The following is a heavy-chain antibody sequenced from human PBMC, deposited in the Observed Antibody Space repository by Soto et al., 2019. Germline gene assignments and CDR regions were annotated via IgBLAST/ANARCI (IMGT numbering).Heavy chain of an antibody. J-gene: IGHJ4*02. V-gene: IGHV1-69*01. CDR1: GDTFNSYV. Sequence: QVQLVQSGPEVKKPGSSVKVSCKASGDTFNSYVITWVRQAPGQGLEWLGGIITAFGTTSYAQNFRGRLTITADEAATTDHLELSSLTSDDTAMYYCTRSYGYSFGGSLDNLGQGTLVTVSS. CDR3: TRSYGYSFGGSLDN. D-gene: IGHD5-18*01. CDR2: IITAFGTT.